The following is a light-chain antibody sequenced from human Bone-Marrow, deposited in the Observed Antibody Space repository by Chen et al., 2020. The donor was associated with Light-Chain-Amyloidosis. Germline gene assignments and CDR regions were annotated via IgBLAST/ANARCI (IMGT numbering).Light chain of an antibody. CDR3: SSYTSSSTWV. Sequence: QSALTQPASVSGSPGQSITISCTGTSSDVGGYNYVSWYQQHPGKAPKLMIYDVSNRPSGVSSRFSGSKSGTTASLTISGLQAEDEGDYYCSSYTSSSTWVFGEGTKLTVL. V-gene: IGLV2-14*01. CDR1: SSDVGGYNY. J-gene: IGLJ3*02. CDR2: DVS.